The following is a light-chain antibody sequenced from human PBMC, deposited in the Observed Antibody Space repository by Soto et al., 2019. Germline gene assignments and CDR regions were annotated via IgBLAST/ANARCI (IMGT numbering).Light chain of an antibody. CDR3: QQSYMDPIT. V-gene: IGKV1-39*01. J-gene: IGKJ5*01. CDR2: DAS. Sequence: DIQMTQSPSSLSGSVGNRVTITCGARQSISTWLNWYQKKPGKAPNLLIYDASRLQSGVPSRFSGSGGATDFTLSLSSVQPEDFATYFCQQSYMDPITFGQGTRLEIK. CDR1: QSISTW.